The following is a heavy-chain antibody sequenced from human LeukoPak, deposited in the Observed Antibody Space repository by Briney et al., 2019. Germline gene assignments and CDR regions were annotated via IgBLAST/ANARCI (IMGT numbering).Heavy chain of an antibody. Sequence: PSETLSLTCTVSGGSISSYYWSWVRQAPGKGLEWVSAISVGGSTYYADSVKGRFTISRDNSRNTLNLQVDSLRAEDTALYYCAKTEREGTGWYGKNDYWGQGTLVTVSS. CDR1: GGSISSYY. V-gene: IGHV3-23*01. CDR2: ISVGGST. J-gene: IGHJ4*02. D-gene: IGHD6-19*01. CDR3: AKTEREGTGWYGKNDY.